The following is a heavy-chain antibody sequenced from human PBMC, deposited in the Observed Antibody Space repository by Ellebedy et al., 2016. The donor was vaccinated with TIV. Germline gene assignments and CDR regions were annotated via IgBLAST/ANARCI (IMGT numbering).Heavy chain of an antibody. CDR2: IYYGSA. CDR3: ARGGIGVGGDY. V-gene: IGHV4-59*08. CDR1: GVSISTYY. Sequence: SETLSLTCIVSGVSISTYYWNWIRQPPGKGLEWIGYIYYGSANYNPSLKSRVTISSDTSNNQLSLNLRSVTAADTAVYYCARGGIGVGGDYWGQGTLVTVSS. D-gene: IGHD2-21*01. J-gene: IGHJ4*02.